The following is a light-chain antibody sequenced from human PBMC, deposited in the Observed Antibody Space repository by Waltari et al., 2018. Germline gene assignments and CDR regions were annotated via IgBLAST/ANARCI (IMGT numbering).Light chain of an antibody. J-gene: IGKJ2*01. CDR3: QQYSSYSS. Sequence: DIQMTQSPSSLSASVGDRVTITCRASQSISNWLAWYQQKPGKAPTRLIYKASILKSGVPSRFSGSGSGTQFTLTISSLQPGDVATYYCQQYSSYSSFGQGTKLEIK. V-gene: IGKV1-5*03. CDR2: KAS. CDR1: QSISNW.